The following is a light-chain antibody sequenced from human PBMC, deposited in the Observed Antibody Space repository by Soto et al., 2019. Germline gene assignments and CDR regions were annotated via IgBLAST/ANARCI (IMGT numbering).Light chain of an antibody. CDR3: LLYFSPDRYT. J-gene: IGKJ2*01. CDR1: QSVTSSH. CDR2: GAS. Sequence: EIVLTQTPGTLSLSPGERATLSCRASQSVTSSHLAWYQQKPGQAPRLLIYGASTRATGIQDRFSGSGSDTDFYLTIRRLDPEDFALYYDLLYFSPDRYTFGPGTKVQIK. V-gene: IGKV3-20*01.